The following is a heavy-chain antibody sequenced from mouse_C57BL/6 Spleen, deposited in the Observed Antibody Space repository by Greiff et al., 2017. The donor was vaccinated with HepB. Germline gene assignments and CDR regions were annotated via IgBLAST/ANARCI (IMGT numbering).Heavy chain of an antibody. CDR2: ISSGSSTI. D-gene: IGHD4-1*01. V-gene: IGHV5-17*01. CDR3: SANGDAMDY. Sequence: EVKLMESGGGLVKPGGSLKLSCAASGFTFSDYGMHWVRQAPEKGLEWVAYISSGSSTIYYADTVKGRFTISRDNAKNTLFLQMTRLRSEDTAMYYCSANGDAMDYWGQGTSVTVSS. J-gene: IGHJ4*01. CDR1: GFTFSDYG.